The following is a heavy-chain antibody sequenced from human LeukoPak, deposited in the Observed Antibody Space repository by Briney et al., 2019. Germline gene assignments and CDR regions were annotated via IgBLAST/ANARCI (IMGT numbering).Heavy chain of an antibody. CDR3: ARGGNCSGGSCYLKDDAFDI. CDR1: GGSFSGYY. CDR2: IDHSGST. J-gene: IGHJ3*02. Sequence: SETLSLTCAVYGGSFSGYYWSWIRQPPGKGLEWIGEIDHSGSTNYNPSLKSRVTISVDTSKNQFSLKLSSVTAADTAVCYCARGGNCSGGSCYLKDDAFDIWGQGTMVTVSS. V-gene: IGHV4-34*01. D-gene: IGHD2-15*01.